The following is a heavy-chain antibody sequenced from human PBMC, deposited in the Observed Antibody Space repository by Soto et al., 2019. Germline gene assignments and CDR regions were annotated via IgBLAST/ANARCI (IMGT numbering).Heavy chain of an antibody. D-gene: IGHD2-2*01. Sequence: ASVKVSCKASGYTFTSYYMHWVRQAPGQGLEWMGIINPSGGSTSYAQKFQGRVTMTRNTSTSTVYMELSSLRSEDTAVYYCARDRIVVVPAAPHFDYWGQGTLVTVSS. CDR1: GYTFTSYY. V-gene: IGHV1-46*01. J-gene: IGHJ4*02. CDR3: ARDRIVVVPAAPHFDY. CDR2: INPSGGST.